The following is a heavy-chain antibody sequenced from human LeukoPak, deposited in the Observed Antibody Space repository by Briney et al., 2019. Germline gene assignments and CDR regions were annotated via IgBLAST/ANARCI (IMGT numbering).Heavy chain of an antibody. CDR2: ISSSGNNI. D-gene: IGHD3-22*01. Sequence: GGSLRLSCAASGFAFSTYEMNWVRQAPGKSLEWVSYISSSGNNIDYADSVKGRFTISRDNAENSLYLQMNSLRAEDTAVYYCAAYYYDSSPKAVWGQGTMVTVSS. J-gene: IGHJ3*01. V-gene: IGHV3-48*03. CDR3: AAYYYDSSPKAV. CDR1: GFAFSTYE.